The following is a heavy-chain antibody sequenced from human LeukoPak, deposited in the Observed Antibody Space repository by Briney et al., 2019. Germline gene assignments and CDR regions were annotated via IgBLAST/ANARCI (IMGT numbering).Heavy chain of an antibody. J-gene: IGHJ4*02. Sequence: PGGSLRLSCEASGFTLSNALMSWVRQVAGKGLEWVGRIKSKTDGGTTDYAAPVKGRFSISRDDSKNTLYLQMNSLKTDDTAVYYCTAPHDAYWDQGTLVTVSA. CDR2: IKSKTDGGTT. V-gene: IGHV3-15*01. CDR3: TAPHDAY. CDR1: GFTLSNAL.